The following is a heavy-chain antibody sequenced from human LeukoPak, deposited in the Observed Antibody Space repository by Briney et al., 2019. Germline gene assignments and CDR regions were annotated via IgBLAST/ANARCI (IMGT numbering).Heavy chain of an antibody. D-gene: IGHD1-1*01. V-gene: IGHV3-7*01. CDR3: ARDGGTDWYDP. CDR2: IKQDGSER. CDR1: GFTISRYW. J-gene: IGHJ5*02. Sequence: GGSLRLSCGASGFTISRYWMSWVRQAPGKGLAWVANIKQDGSERTYVDSVKGRFTISRDNAKNSLYLQMNSLRVEDTAMYYCARDGGTDWYDPWGQGTLVTVSS.